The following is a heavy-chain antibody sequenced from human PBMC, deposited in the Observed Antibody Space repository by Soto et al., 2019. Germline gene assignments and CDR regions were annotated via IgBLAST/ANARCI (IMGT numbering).Heavy chain of an antibody. D-gene: IGHD2-15*01. J-gene: IGHJ6*02. CDR3: ASPAGPPPSHGMDV. V-gene: IGHV3-7*03. Sequence: GGSLRLSCVDSGFNFSSYAMGWVRQAPGKGLQWVANINQDGGGTYYVDSVEGRFTISRDNAKDSLYLQMNSLRAEDTAVYYCASPAGPPPSHGMDVWGQGTTVTVSS. CDR2: INQDGGGT. CDR1: GFNFSSYA.